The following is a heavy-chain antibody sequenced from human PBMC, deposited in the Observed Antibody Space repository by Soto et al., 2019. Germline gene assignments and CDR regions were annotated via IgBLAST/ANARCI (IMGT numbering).Heavy chain of an antibody. CDR1: GGSVRSNNW. D-gene: IGHD2-15*01. V-gene: IGHV4-4*02. J-gene: IGHJ6*02. CDR2: IHHREST. Sequence: PSETLSLTCAVSGGSVRSNNWWFWVRQPPGKGLEWIGEIHHRESTNLNPSLKSRVTISVDRSKNEFSLKVKSVTAADTAVYYCGCRVEDISYDYYGMDVWVQGTTVTVSS. CDR3: GCRVEDISYDYYGMDV.